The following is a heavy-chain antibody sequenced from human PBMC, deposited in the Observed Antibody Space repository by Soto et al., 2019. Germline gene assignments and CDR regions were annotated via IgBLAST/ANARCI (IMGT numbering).Heavy chain of an antibody. J-gene: IGHJ4*02. CDR1: GGSISSYY. D-gene: IGHD4-17*01. Sequence: PSETLSLTCTVSGGSISSYYWSWIRQPPGKGLEWIGYIYYSGSTNYNPSLKSRVTISVDTSKNQFSLKLSSVTAADTAVYYCAREGGYGGNSGFDYWGQGTLVTVSS. CDR3: AREGGYGGNSGFDY. CDR2: IYYSGST. V-gene: IGHV4-59*01.